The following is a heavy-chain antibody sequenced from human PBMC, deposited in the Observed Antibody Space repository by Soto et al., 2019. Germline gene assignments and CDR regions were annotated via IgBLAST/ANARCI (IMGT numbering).Heavy chain of an antibody. D-gene: IGHD2-21*01. CDR2: INSDGSST. J-gene: IGHJ6*02. Sequence: GGSLILSCVASDFTFSNRWMHWVRQVPGKGLVWVSHINSDGSSTTYADSVKGRFTISRDNAKKTVYLQMNSLRAEDTAVYFCARDNSYAPDVWGQGTTVTVSS. CDR3: ARDNSYAPDV. CDR1: DFTFSNRW. V-gene: IGHV3-74*03.